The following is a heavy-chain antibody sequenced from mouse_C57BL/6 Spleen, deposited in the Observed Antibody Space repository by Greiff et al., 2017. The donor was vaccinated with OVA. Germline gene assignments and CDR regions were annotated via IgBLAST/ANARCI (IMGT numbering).Heavy chain of an antibody. V-gene: IGHV5-17*01. CDR2: ISSGSSTI. D-gene: IGHD2-1*01. J-gene: IGHJ1*03. CDR3: ARKVMGNFYFYWYFDV. CDR1: GFTFSDYG. Sequence: EVQGVESGGGLVKPGGSLKLSCAASGFTFSDYGMHWVRQAPEQGLEWVAYISSGSSTIYYADTVKGRFTISRDNAKNTLFLQMTSLRSEDTAMYYCARKVMGNFYFYWYFDVWGTGTTVTVSS.